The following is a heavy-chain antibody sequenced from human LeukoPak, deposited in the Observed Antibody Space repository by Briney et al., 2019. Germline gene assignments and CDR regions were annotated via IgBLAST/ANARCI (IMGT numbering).Heavy chain of an antibody. D-gene: IGHD3-10*01. CDR3: ARGSYYYGSGSYYNTDDHDY. CDR1: GYTFTGYY. CDR2: INPNSGGT. J-gene: IGHJ4*02. V-gene: IGHV1-2*02. Sequence: GASVKVSCKASGYTFTGYYMHWVRQAPGQGLEWMGWINPNSGGTNYAQKFQGRVTTTRDTSTSTVYMELSSLRSEDTAVYYCARGSYYYGSGSYYNTDDHDYWGQGTLVTVSS.